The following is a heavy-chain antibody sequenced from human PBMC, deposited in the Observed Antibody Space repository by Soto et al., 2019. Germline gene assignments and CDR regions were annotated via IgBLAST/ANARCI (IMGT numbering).Heavy chain of an antibody. Sequence: GSLRLSCAAFGLTVSGKKYVAWVRQAPGKGLEWVSALYDVDGSFYADSVKGRFTTSSDSSKTTVYLQMNGLRPDDTAVYYCASWHEREHAYDVWGQGTTGT. CDR3: ASWHEREHAYDV. V-gene: IGHV3-53*01. CDR1: GLTVSGKKY. D-gene: IGHD1-1*01. CDR2: LYDVDGS. J-gene: IGHJ3*01.